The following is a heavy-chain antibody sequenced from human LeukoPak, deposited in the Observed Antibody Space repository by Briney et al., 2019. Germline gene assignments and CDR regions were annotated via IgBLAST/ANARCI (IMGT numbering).Heavy chain of an antibody. V-gene: IGHV1-69*13. CDR1: GGTFSSYA. J-gene: IGHJ4*02. CDR2: IIPIFGTA. Sequence: SVKVSCKASGGTFSSYAISWVREAPGQGLECMGGIIPIFGTANYAQKFQGRVTITADESTSTAYMELSSLRAEDTAVYYRAQMGPVAGEPPFDYWGQGTLVTVSS. D-gene: IGHD6-19*01. CDR3: AQMGPVAGEPPFDY.